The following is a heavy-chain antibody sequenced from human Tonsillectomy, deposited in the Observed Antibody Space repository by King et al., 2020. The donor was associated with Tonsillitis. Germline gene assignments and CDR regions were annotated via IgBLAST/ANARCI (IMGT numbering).Heavy chain of an antibody. V-gene: IGHV4-39*01. CDR3: ARRCSTTTCYDAFDI. Sequence: LQLQESGPGLVKPSETLSLTCTVSGGSVRSSSYFWGWIRQPPGKGPEWIANIYYSGSTYYNASLKSRVTISEDPSKNQISLRLASVTAADTAVYYCARRCSTTTCYDAFDIWGQGTMVTVSS. J-gene: IGHJ3*02. CDR2: IYYSGST. D-gene: IGHD2-2*01. CDR1: GGSVRSSSYF.